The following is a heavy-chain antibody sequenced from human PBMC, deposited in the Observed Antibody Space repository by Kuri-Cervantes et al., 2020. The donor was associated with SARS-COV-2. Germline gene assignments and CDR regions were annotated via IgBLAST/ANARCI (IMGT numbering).Heavy chain of an antibody. Sequence: GESLKISCAASGFTVSSNYMSWVRQAPGKGLEWVSVIYSGGSTYYADSVKGRFTISRDNSKNTLYLQMNSLRAEDTAVYYCARGLGAVSTVDFYFGLDVWGQGTTVTVSS. J-gene: IGHJ6*02. CDR1: GFTVSSNY. CDR3: ARGLGAVSTVDFYFGLDV. D-gene: IGHD3-16*01. CDR2: IYSGGST. V-gene: IGHV3-66*01.